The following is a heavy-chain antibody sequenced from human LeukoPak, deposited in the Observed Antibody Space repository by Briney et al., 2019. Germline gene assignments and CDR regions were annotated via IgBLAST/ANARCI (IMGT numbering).Heavy chain of an antibody. Sequence: GGTLRLSCVASGFTFSSFAMSWVRQAPGKGLEWVSGISTSGGITDYADSVKGRFTISRDNSKRTLYLEMNSLRAEDTAVYYCAKEMGFKIREVMLGFFDYWGQGTLVTVSS. CDR2: ISTSGGIT. D-gene: IGHD3-10*01. CDR1: GFTFSSFA. J-gene: IGHJ4*02. CDR3: AKEMGFKIREVMLGFFDY. V-gene: IGHV3-23*01.